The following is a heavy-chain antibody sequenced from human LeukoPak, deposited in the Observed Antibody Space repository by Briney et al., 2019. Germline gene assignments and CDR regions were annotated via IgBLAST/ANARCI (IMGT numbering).Heavy chain of an antibody. Sequence: SQTLSLTCTVSGGSISSGSYYWSWIRQPAGKGLEWIGRIYTSGSTNYNPSLKSRVTISVDTSKNQFSLKLSSVTAADTAVYYCARWRNYYDSSGYPHDAFDIWGQGTMVTVSS. J-gene: IGHJ3*02. D-gene: IGHD3-22*01. CDR1: GGSISSGSYY. CDR3: ARWRNYYDSSGYPHDAFDI. CDR2: IYTSGST. V-gene: IGHV4-61*02.